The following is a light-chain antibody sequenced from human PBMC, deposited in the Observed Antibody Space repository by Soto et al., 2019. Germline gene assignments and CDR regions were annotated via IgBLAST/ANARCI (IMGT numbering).Light chain of an antibody. CDR3: SSFTSDSSHYV. CDR2: DVS. J-gene: IGLJ1*01. CDR1: SSDVGGYNY. V-gene: IGLV2-14*01. Sequence: QSVLTQPASVSGSPGQSVTISCTGTSSDVGGYNYVSWYQQHPGKAPKLMIYDVSERPSGVSDRFSASKSGNTASLIISGLQAEDEADYYCSSFTSDSSHYVFGSGTKVNVL.